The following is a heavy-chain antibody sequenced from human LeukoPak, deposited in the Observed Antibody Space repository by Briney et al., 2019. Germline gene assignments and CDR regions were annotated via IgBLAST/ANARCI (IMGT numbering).Heavy chain of an antibody. CDR3: AKRLPHHFKY. D-gene: IGHD3-16*01. CDR1: GFTFSNYA. J-gene: IGHJ4*02. CDR2: ILSSGGGT. V-gene: IGHV3-23*01. Sequence: GGSLRLSCAASGFTFSNYAMSWVRQAPGKGLEWVSFILSSGGGTYYADSVKGRFTISRDNSKNTLYLQMNSLRAEDTAVYYCAKRLPHHFKYWGQRTLVTVSS.